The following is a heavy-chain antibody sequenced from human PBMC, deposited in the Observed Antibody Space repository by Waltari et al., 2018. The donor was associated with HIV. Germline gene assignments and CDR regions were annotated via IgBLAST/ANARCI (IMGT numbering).Heavy chain of an antibody. J-gene: IGHJ4*02. CDR3: ARHPRTNLDYGDY. V-gene: IGHV4-39*01. CDR2: IYYRGST. CDR1: GGSISSSSHY. Sequence: LQLQESGPGLVKPSETLSLTCTVSGGSISSSSHYWGWIRQPPGKGLEWIGSIYYRGSTYYNPSLKSRVTISVDTSKNQFSLKLSSVTAADTAVYYCARHPRTNLDYGDYWGQGTLVTVSS. D-gene: IGHD2-8*01.